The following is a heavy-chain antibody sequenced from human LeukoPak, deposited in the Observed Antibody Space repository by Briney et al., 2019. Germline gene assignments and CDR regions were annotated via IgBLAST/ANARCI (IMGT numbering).Heavy chain of an antibody. CDR2: IYYSGST. Sequence: SETLSLTCTVSGGSISSYYWSWIRQPPGKGQEWIGYIYYSGSTNYNPSLKSRVTISVDTSKNQFSLKLSSVTAADTAVYYCARTPAGRTYYYYGMDVWGQGTTVTVSS. D-gene: IGHD6-13*01. V-gene: IGHV4-59*01. CDR3: ARTPAGRTYYYYGMDV. CDR1: GGSISSYY. J-gene: IGHJ6*02.